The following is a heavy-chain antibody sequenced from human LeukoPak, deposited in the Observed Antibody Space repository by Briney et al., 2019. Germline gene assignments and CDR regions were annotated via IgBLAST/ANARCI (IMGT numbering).Heavy chain of an antibody. CDR3: AREPLWVTIFGVEREDAFDI. Sequence: PSETLSLTCTVSGGSISSGGYYWSWIRQHPGKGLEWIGYIYYSGSTYYNPSLKSRVTISVDTSKNQFSLKLSSVTAADTAVYYCAREPLWVTIFGVEREDAFDIWGQGTMVTVPS. CDR1: GGSISSGGYY. V-gene: IGHV4-31*03. J-gene: IGHJ3*02. D-gene: IGHD3-3*01. CDR2: IYYSGST.